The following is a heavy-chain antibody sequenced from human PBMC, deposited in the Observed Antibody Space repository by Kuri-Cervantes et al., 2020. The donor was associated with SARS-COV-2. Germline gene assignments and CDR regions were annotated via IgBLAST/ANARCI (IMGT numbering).Heavy chain of an antibody. J-gene: IGHJ6*03. CDR1: GFTFSSYS. V-gene: IGHV3-21*01. D-gene: IGHD6-6*01. Sequence: GGSLRLSCAASGFTFSSYSMNWVCQAPGKGLEWVSSISSSSSYIYYADSVKGRFTISRDNAKNSLYLQMNSLRAEDTAVYYCARRIRIAARPHYMDVWGKGTTVTVSS. CDR2: ISSSSSYI. CDR3: ARRIRIAARPHYMDV.